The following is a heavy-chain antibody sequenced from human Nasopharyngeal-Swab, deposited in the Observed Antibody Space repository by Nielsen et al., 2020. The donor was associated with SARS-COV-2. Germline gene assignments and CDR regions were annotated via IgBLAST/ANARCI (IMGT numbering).Heavy chain of an antibody. CDR2: ISGSGGST. V-gene: IGHV3-23*01. CDR3: ARVHIAALYFDY. D-gene: IGHD6-6*01. J-gene: IGHJ4*02. CDR1: GFTLSSYA. Sequence: GGSLRLSCAASGFTLSSYAMSWVRQAPGKGLEWVSAISGSGGSTYYADSVKGRFTISRDNSKNTLYLQMNSLRAEDTAVYYCARVHIAALYFDYWGQGTLVTVSS.